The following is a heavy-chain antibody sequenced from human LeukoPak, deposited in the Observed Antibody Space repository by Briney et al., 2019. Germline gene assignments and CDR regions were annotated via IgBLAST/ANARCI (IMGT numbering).Heavy chain of an antibody. J-gene: IGHJ4*02. D-gene: IGHD2-2*01. CDR3: ARRGTAALGY. CDR1: GGSFSGYY. V-gene: IGHV4-34*01. CDR2: INHSGNT. Sequence: PSETLSLTCAVYGGSFSGYYWSWIRQPPGKGLEWIGEINHSGNTNYNPSLKSRVTISVDTSKNQFSLKLSSVTAADTAVYYCARRGTAALGYWGQGTLVTVSS.